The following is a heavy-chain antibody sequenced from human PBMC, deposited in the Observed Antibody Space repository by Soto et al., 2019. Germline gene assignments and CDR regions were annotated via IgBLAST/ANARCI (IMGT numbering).Heavy chain of an antibody. CDR3: ARAGYDFWSGYCYYGMDV. CDR2: INHSGST. J-gene: IGHJ6*02. CDR1: GGSFSGYY. V-gene: IGHV4-34*01. Sequence: SETLSLTCAVYGGSFSGYYWSWIRQPPGKGLEWIGEINHSGSTNYNPSLKSRVTISVDTSKNQFSLKLSSVTAADTAVYYCARAGYDFWSGYCYYGMDVWGQGTTVTVSS. D-gene: IGHD3-3*01.